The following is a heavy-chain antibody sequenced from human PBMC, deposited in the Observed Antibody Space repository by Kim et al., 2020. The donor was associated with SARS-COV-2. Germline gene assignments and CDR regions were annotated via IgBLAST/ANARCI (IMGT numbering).Heavy chain of an antibody. D-gene: IGHD3-10*01. CDR3: ARESFTLDYYGSGSSTYP. CDR2: ISSSSSTI. V-gene: IGHV3-48*02. J-gene: IGHJ5*02. Sequence: GGSLRLSCAASGFTFSSYSMNWVRQAPGKGLEWVSYISSSSSTIYYADSVKGRFTISRDNAKNSLYLQMNSLRDEDTAVYYCARESFTLDYYGSGSSTYPWGQGTLVTVSS. CDR1: GFTFSSYS.